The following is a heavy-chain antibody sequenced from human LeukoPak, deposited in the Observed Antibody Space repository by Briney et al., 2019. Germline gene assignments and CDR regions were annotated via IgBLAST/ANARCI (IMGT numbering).Heavy chain of an antibody. V-gene: IGHV3-30-3*01. D-gene: IGHD3-10*01. Sequence: PGGSLRLSCAASGFTFSSYAMHWVRQAPGKGLEWVAVISYDGSNKYYADSVKGRFTISRDNSKNTLYLQMNSLRAEDTAVYYCAKGCYYGSGSYYNPAFRGLCFDYWGQGTLVTVSS. CDR1: GFTFSSYA. J-gene: IGHJ4*02. CDR2: ISYDGSNK. CDR3: AKGCYYGSGSYYNPAFRGLCFDY.